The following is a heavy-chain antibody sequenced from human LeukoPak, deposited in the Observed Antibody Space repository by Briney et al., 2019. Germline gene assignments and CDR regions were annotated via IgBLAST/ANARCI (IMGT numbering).Heavy chain of an antibody. V-gene: IGHV3-73*01. Sequence: ASVKVSCKASGYTFTSYYMHWVRQASGKGLEWVGRIRSKANTYATAYAASVKGRFTISRDDSENTAYLQMNSLKIEDTAVYYCSSNYCSGGSCYLYWGQGTLVTVSS. CDR2: IRSKANTYAT. CDR1: GYTFTSYY. CDR3: SSNYCSGGSCYLY. D-gene: IGHD2-15*01. J-gene: IGHJ4*02.